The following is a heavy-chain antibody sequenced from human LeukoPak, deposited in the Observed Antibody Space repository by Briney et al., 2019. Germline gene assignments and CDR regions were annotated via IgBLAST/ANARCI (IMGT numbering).Heavy chain of an antibody. V-gene: IGHV4-59*08. D-gene: IGHD2-15*01. Sequence: TSETLSLTCTVSGGSIRSYYWSWIRQPPGKGLEWMGYIFYSGSTDSNPSLKSRVTISVDTSKNQFSLKLSSVTAADTAVYYCARTYCSGGSCHFDHWGQGTLVTVSS. CDR1: GGSIRSYY. J-gene: IGHJ4*02. CDR3: ARTYCSGGSCHFDH. CDR2: IFYSGST.